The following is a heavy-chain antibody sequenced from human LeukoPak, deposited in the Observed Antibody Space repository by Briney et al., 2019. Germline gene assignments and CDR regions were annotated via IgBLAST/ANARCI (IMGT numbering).Heavy chain of an antibody. D-gene: IGHD3-10*01. CDR1: GFIFSSYS. Sequence: GGSLRLSCAASGFIFSSYSMNWVRQAPGKGLEWVSYISSRGSSIYYADSVKGRLTISRDNAKNSLYLQLNSLRAEDTAVYYCARDTYGSGSYYNAPLDYWGQGTLVTVSS. J-gene: IGHJ4*02. V-gene: IGHV3-48*01. CDR2: ISSRGSSI. CDR3: ARDTYGSGSYYNAPLDY.